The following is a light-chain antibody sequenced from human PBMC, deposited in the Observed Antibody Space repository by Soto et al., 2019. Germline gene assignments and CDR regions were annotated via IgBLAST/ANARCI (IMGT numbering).Light chain of an antibody. CDR2: ETS. CDR3: FSFTSTKTHV. V-gene: IGLV2-23*01. CDR1: SSDFGSYKF. J-gene: IGLJ7*01. Sequence: QSALTQPASVSGSPGQSVTISCTGTSSDFGSYKFVSWYQHHPGTVPKVIIYETSKRPSGVSDRFSGSKSGNTASLTISGLQAEDEADYYCFSFTSTKTHVFGSGTQLTVL.